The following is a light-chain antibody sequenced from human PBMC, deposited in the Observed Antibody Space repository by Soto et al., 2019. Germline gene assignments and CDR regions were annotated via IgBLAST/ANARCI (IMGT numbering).Light chain of an antibody. CDR2: AAS. V-gene: IGKV1-9*01. Sequence: ILLTQSPSSLSASVGDRVTITCRASQGVNTYLAWYQQKPGKAPKLLIYAASNFQSGVPSRFSGSGSGTHFTLTISSLQPEDFATYYCQQLHGYPITFGQGTRLEI. J-gene: IGKJ5*01. CDR1: QGVNTY. CDR3: QQLHGYPIT.